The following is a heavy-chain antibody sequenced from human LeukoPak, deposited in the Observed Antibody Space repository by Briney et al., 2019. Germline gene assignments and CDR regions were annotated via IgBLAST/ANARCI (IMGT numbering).Heavy chain of an antibody. D-gene: IGHD1-26*01. CDR1: GFTFSSYA. CDR2: ISYDASIE. CDR3: ARDQGGIQESDWFDP. J-gene: IGHJ5*02. Sequence: GGSLRLSCAASGFTFSSYAMHWVRQAPGKGLEWVAIISYDASIEYYADFVKGRFTISRDNSKNTLYLQMSGLQAEDAALYYCARDQGGIQESDWFDPWGQGTLVTVSS. V-gene: IGHV3-30*04.